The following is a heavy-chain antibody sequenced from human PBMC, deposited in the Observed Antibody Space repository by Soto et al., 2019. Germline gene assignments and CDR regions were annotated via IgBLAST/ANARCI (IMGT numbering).Heavy chain of an antibody. CDR3: ARSGDWPYYFDS. V-gene: IGHV1-46*01. D-gene: IGHD7-27*01. J-gene: IGHJ4*02. Sequence: ASVKVSCKASRFTFTNYYIHWVRQAPGQGLEWMGLVNPSGGNTFHAQKFQGRVRMTSDTSTSTVYMELSSPRSEDTAVYYCARSGDWPYYFDSWGQGTLVIVSS. CDR1: RFTFTNYY. CDR2: VNPSGGNT.